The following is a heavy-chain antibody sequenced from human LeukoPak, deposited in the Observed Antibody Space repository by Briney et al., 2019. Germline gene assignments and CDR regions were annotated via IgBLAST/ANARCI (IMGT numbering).Heavy chain of an antibody. Sequence: GSLRLSCAASGFTVSSNYMSWVRQAPGKGLEWVSVIYSGGSTYYADSVKGRFTISRDNSKNTLYLQMNSLRAEDTAVYYCARDRWGLYYFDYWGQGTLVTVSS. CDR2: IYSGGST. V-gene: IGHV3-53*01. CDR1: GFTVSSNY. CDR3: ARDRWGLYYFDY. J-gene: IGHJ4*02. D-gene: IGHD1-26*01.